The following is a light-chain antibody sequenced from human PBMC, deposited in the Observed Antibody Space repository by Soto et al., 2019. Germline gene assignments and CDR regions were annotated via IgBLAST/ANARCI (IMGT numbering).Light chain of an antibody. CDR1: QSLVYSDGNTY. CDR2: KVS. J-gene: IGKJ1*01. V-gene: IGKV2-30*01. CDR3: MQGSYWPCT. Sequence: DAVMTQSPVSLPVALGQPASISCRSSQSLVYSDGNTYLNWFQQMPGQSPRRLISKVSNRDSGVPDRFSGNGLGSDFTLKISRVEAEDVGVYYCMQGSYWPCTLSQGTEVEIK.